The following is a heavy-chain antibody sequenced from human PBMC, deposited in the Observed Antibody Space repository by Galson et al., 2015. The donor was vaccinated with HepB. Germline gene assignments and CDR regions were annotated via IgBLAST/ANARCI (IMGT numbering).Heavy chain of an antibody. D-gene: IGHD3-16*01. CDR3: ANFWGTDGPTSFDY. CDR1: GFTFSSYS. Sequence: SLRLSCAASGFTFSSYSMNWVRQAPGKGLEWVSYISSSSSTIYYADSVKGRFTISRDNAKNSLYLQMNSLRAEDTAVYYCANFWGTDGPTSFDYWGQGTLVTVSS. J-gene: IGHJ4*02. CDR2: ISSSSSTI. V-gene: IGHV3-48*01.